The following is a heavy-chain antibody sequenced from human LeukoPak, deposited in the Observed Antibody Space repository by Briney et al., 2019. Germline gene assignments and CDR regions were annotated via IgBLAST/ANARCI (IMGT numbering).Heavy chain of an antibody. J-gene: IGHJ4*02. V-gene: IGHV4-39*01. D-gene: IGHD6-19*01. CDR1: GDSISSTNYY. CDR2: IYYSGST. CDR3: ATSGWYLLPGVY. Sequence: SETLSLTCTVSGDSISSTNYYWGWIRQPPGKELEWIGSIYYSGSTYYNPSLESRVTISVDTSKNQFSLKLSSVTAADTAVYYCATSGWYLLPGVYWGQGTLVIVSS.